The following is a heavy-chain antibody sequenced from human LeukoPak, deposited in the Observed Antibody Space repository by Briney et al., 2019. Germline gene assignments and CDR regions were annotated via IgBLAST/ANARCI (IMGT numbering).Heavy chain of an antibody. J-gene: IGHJ4*02. V-gene: IGHV3-43*02. CDR3: ARESGKFDY. Sequence: GGSLRLSCVVSGLPIADFAMHWVRQAPGKGLEWVSLISGDGVSTLYADSVKGRFSICRDNSKNSLSLEMNSLRTEDTAMYYCARESGKFDYWGQGTLVAVSS. CDR2: ISGDGVST. CDR1: GLPIADFA.